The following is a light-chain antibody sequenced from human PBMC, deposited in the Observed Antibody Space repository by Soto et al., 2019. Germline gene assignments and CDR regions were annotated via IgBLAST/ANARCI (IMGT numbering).Light chain of an antibody. CDR3: QQYDSAPLT. J-gene: IGKJ4*02. CDR1: QGITNS. Sequence: DIQMTQSPSSLSASVGDTVTITCRASQGITNSLAWYQQKPGKIPSRLIYAASTLQSGVPSRFSGSGSGTDFTLTITSLQPEDVATYYCQQYDSAPLTFGEGTKVEIK. V-gene: IGKV1-27*01. CDR2: AAS.